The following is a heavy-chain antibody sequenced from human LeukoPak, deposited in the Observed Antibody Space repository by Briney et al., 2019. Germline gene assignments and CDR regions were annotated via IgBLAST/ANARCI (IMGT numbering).Heavy chain of an antibody. Sequence: ASVKVSCKASGYTFTSYYMHWVRQAPGQGLEWMGIINPSGGSTSYAQKFQGRVTITTDESTSTAYMELSSLRSEDTAVYYCARVPDPVGATGYFDYWGQGTLVTVSS. CDR1: GYTFTSYY. J-gene: IGHJ4*02. CDR2: INPSGGST. V-gene: IGHV1-46*01. D-gene: IGHD1-26*01. CDR3: ARVPDPVGATGYFDY.